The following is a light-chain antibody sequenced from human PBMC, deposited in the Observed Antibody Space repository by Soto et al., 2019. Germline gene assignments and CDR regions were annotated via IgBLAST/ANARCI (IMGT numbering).Light chain of an antibody. CDR1: QGIRND. Sequence: DVHMIQSPSSLSAFLGDRVTITFRASQGIRNDLGWYQQIPGKAPKRLIYAASSLQSGVPSRFSGSGSGTEFTLTISSLQPEDSATYYCLHHNSYPLTFGGGTKVEIK. CDR2: AAS. CDR3: LHHNSYPLT. V-gene: IGKV1-17*01. J-gene: IGKJ4*01.